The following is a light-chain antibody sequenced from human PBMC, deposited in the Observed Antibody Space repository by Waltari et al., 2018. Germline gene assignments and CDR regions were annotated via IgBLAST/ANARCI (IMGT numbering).Light chain of an antibody. CDR1: NSDVGAYDY. CDR3: SSYTTNRHYV. J-gene: IGLJ1*01. Sequence: QSDLTQPASVSGSPGQSITISCTGTNSDVGAYDYVSWYQQYPGKAPKLVIFDVSSRPSGASGRFSGSKSGNTASLIISHLQAEDEADIYCSSYTTNRHYVFGAGTKVTVL. CDR2: DVS. V-gene: IGLV2-14*01.